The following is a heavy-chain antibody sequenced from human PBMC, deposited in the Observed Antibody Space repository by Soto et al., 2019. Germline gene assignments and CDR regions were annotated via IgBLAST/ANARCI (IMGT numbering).Heavy chain of an antibody. CDR1: GYTSSSYW. V-gene: IGHV3-7*01. CDR2: INPDGSGR. D-gene: IGHD3-10*01. Sequence: EVQLVETGGGLVQRGGSLRLSCAASGYTSSSYWMAWVRQAPGKGLEWVASINPDGSGRYSVDSVKGRFTISRDNAKDSVFLQMNSLRAEDTAVYFCARHPRKAFGEADYCGQGTLVTVSS. CDR3: ARHPRKAFGEADY. J-gene: IGHJ4*02.